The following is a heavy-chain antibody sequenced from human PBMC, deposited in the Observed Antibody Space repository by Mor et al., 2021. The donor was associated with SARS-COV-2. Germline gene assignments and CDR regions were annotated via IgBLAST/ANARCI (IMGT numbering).Heavy chain of an antibody. CDR2: ISYGGGT. Sequence: GKGLEWSGYISYGGGTIYNPSLESRVRISVATSKNQFSLRLDSVTAADTAVYYWVTRPGVVVPYYYIDVWGKGTTVTVS. D-gene: IGHD2-8*02. CDR3: VTRPGVVVPYYYIDV. J-gene: IGHJ6*03. V-gene: IGHV4-30-4*01.